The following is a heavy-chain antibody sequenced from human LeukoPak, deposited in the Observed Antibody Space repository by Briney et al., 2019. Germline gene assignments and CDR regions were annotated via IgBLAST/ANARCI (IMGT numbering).Heavy chain of an antibody. D-gene: IGHD3-10*01. CDR1: GYTFSGYY. V-gene: IGHV1-2*06. Sequence: GASVKVSCKASGYTFSGYYMHWVRQAPGQGLEWVGRINGNSGGTNYAQKFQGRVTMTRDTSISTAYMELRRLRSDDTAVYYCARDVYGSIWFDPWGQGTLVTVSS. CDR2: INGNSGGT. J-gene: IGHJ5*02. CDR3: ARDVYGSIWFDP.